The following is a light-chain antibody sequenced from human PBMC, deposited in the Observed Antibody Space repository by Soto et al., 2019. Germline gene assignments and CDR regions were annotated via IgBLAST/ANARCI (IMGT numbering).Light chain of an antibody. CDR3: QHYNRYSWA. CDR2: KAS. J-gene: IGKJ1*01. Sequence: DIQMTQSPSTVSAYVGDSFTITCRASQSITTWLAWYQQRPGKXPKXXIYKASSLESGVPSRFSGSGSETEFTITISSLQPDDSETYDCQHYNRYSWAFGQGTKVDIK. CDR1: QSITTW. V-gene: IGKV1-5*03.